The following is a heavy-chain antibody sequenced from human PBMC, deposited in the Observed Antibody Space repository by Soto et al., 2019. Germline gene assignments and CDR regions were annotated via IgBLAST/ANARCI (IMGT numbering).Heavy chain of an antibody. CDR2: ISYDGSNK. D-gene: IGHD3-10*01. Sequence: QVQLVESGGGVVQPGRSLRLSCAASGFTFSTYGIHWVRQAPGQGLEWVSVISYDGSNKYYADSVKGRFTISRDNSKNTLYLQMNRLGVEDTAVYYCAKDLGGSGSLHYWGQGTLVTVSS. CDR1: GFTFSTYG. V-gene: IGHV3-30*18. CDR3: AKDLGGSGSLHY. J-gene: IGHJ4*02.